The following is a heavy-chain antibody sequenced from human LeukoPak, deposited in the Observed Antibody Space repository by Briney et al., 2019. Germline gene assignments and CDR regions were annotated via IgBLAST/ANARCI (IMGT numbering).Heavy chain of an antibody. V-gene: IGHV1-18*01. CDR1: GYTFTSYG. CDR2: ISAYNGNT. J-gene: IGHJ4*02. CDR3: ARDVSFVGWSSIFDY. Sequence: ASVKVSCKASGYTFTSYGISLVRQAPGQGLEWMGWISAYNGNTNYAQKLQGRVTMTTDTSTSTAYMELRSLRSDDTAVYYCARDVSFVGWSSIFDYWGQGTLVTVSS. D-gene: IGHD1-26*01.